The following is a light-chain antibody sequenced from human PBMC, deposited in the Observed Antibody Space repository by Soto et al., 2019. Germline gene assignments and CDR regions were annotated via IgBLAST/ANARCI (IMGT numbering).Light chain of an antibody. J-gene: IGKJ4*01. CDR2: AAS. CDR1: QGIRND. CDR3: LQDDSYPLT. Sequence: AIQMTQSPSSLSASVGDRVTISCRASQGIRNDLGWYQQKPGKAPKLLISAASTLHSGVPSRFSGSGSGTDFTLTISSLQPEDFATYYCLQDDSYPLTFGGGTKVEIK. V-gene: IGKV1-6*01.